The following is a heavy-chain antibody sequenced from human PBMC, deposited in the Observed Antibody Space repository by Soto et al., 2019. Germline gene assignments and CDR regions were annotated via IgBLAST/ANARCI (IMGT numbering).Heavy chain of an antibody. CDR1: GYTFTSYG. CDR2: ISAYNGNT. V-gene: IGHV1-18*01. D-gene: IGHD2-15*01. Sequence: ASVKVSCKASGYTFTSYGISWVRQAPGQGLERMGWISAYNGNTNYAQKLQGRVTMTTDTSTSTAYMELRSLRSDDTAVYYCARDRYCSGGSCYFFPRFDYWGQGTLVTVSS. J-gene: IGHJ4*02. CDR3: ARDRYCSGGSCYFFPRFDY.